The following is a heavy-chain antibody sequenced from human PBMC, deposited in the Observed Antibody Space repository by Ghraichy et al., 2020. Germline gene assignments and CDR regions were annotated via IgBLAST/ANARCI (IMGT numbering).Heavy chain of an antibody. V-gene: IGHV3-33*01. CDR1: GFTFSSYG. CDR2: IWYDGSNK. CDR3: ARETEQLPPFIQPYYYYYGMDV. J-gene: IGHJ6*02. Sequence: GGSLRLSCAASGFTFSSYGMHWVRQAPGKGLEWVAVIWYDGSNKYYADSVKGRFTISRDNSKNTLYLQMNSLRAEDTAVYYCARETEQLPPFIQPYYYYYGMDVWGQGTTVTVSS. D-gene: IGHD6-6*01.